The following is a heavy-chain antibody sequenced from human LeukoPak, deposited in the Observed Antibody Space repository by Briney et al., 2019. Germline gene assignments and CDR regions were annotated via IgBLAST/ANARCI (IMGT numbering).Heavy chain of an antibody. CDR1: GFSLSSHA. CDR2: TSSSDAGT. J-gene: IGHJ6*03. Sequence: PGGSLRLSCAASGFSLSSHAMSWVRQAPGKGLEWVSATSSSDAGTYYADSVRGRFTISRDNSKNTLYLQMNSLRAEDTAVYYCAKVDVRSGSGRFGARDYYYYMDVWGKGTTVTISS. D-gene: IGHD3-22*01. V-gene: IGHV3-23*01. CDR3: AKVDVRSGSGRFGARDYYYYMDV.